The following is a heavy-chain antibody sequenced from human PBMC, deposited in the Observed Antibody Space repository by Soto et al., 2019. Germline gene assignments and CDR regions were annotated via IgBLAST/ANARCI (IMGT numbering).Heavy chain of an antibody. CDR1: GGSISSSSYY. Sequence: PSETLSLTCTVSGGSISSSSYYWAWVRQPPGKGLEWIGSIYYSGTTYYNPSLKSRVTISEDTSKNQFSLKLSSMTAADTAVYYCARKDYGDYGWFDPWGQGTLVTVSS. J-gene: IGHJ5*02. D-gene: IGHD4-17*01. V-gene: IGHV4-39*07. CDR3: ARKDYGDYGWFDP. CDR2: IYYSGTT.